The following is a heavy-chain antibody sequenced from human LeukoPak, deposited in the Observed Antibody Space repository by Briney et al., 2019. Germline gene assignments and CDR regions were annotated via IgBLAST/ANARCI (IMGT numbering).Heavy chain of an antibody. CDR1: GGSISTNDYF. CDR2: IHYSGIT. Sequence: PSQTLSVTCMVSGGSISTNDYFWSCIRQSPEKGLESIVYIHYSGITKSNPSLESRLSLSVDTSKNQLSLRLTSVTAADTAVYYCAREVRGQLVRDYFDYWGQGTLVTVSS. V-gene: IGHV4-30-4*01. J-gene: IGHJ4*02. CDR3: AREVRGQLVRDYFDY. D-gene: IGHD6-6*01.